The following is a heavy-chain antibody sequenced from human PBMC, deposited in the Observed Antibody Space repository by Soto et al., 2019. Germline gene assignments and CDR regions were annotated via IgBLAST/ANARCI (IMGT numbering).Heavy chain of an antibody. CDR3: ARDSSGSYLGYYYYGMDV. D-gene: IGHD1-26*01. CDR1: GGSISSYY. CDR2: IYYSGST. J-gene: IGHJ6*02. V-gene: IGHV4-59*01. Sequence: SETLSLTCTVSGGSISSYYWSWIRQPPGKGLEWIGYIYYSGSTNYNPSLKSRVTISVDTSKNQFSLKLSSVTAADTAVYYCARDSSGSYLGYYYYGMDVWGQGTTVTVSS.